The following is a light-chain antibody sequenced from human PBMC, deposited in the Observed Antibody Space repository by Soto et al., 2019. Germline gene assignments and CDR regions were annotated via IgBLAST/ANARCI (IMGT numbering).Light chain of an antibody. CDR1: QSVLYSSDNKNY. CDR2: WAS. CDR3: QQYYSTPWT. V-gene: IGKV4-1*01. J-gene: IGKJ1*01. Sequence: DIVMTQSPDSLAVSLGERATINCKSSQSVLYSSDNKNYLTWYQQKPGQPPKLLIYWASIRESGVPDRFSGSGSGTDFTLTISSLQAEDVAVYYCQQYYSTPWTFGQGTKVEV.